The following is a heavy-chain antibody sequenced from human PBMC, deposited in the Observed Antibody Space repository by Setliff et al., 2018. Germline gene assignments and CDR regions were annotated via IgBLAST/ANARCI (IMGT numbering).Heavy chain of an antibody. J-gene: IGHJ3*02. CDR2: IHPSNSDT. V-gene: IGHV5-51*01. Sequence: GESLKISCKGSGYSFTSYWIGWVRQMPGEGLEWMGIIHPSNSDTVYSPSFQGQVTISADRSITTAYLQWSSLTASDTAIYYCARNGVALYDAFDIWGQGTMVTVSS. D-gene: IGHD5-12*01. CDR3: ARNGVALYDAFDI. CDR1: GYSFTSYW.